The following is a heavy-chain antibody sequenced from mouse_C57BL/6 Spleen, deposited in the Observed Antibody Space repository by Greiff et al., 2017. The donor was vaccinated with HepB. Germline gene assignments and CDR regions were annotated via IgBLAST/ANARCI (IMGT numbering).Heavy chain of an antibody. J-gene: IGHJ3*01. Sequence: QVQLKESGPELVKPGASVKLSCKASGYTFTSYDINWVKQRPGQGLEWIGWIYPRDGSTKYNEKFKGKATLTVDTSSSTAYMELHSLTSEDSAVYFCARDNYYGSSPWFAYWGQGTLVTVSA. CDR1: GYTFTSYD. CDR3: ARDNYYGSSPWFAY. D-gene: IGHD1-1*01. V-gene: IGHV1-85*01. CDR2: IYPRDGST.